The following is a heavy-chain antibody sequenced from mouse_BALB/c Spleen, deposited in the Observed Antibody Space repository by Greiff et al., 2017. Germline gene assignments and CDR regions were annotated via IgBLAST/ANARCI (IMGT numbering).Heavy chain of an antibody. D-gene: IGHD1-1*01. CDR1: GFSFTSFG. CDR2: ISSGSSTI. V-gene: IGHV5-17*02. CDR3: ARDYYGSSAWFAY. J-gene: IGHJ3*01. Sequence: EVKLVESGGGLVQPGGSRKLSCAASGFSFTSFGMHWVRQAPEKGLEWVAYISSGSSTIYYADTVKGRFTISRDNPKNTLFLQITSLRSEDTAMYYCARDYYGSSAWFAYWGQGTLVTVSA.